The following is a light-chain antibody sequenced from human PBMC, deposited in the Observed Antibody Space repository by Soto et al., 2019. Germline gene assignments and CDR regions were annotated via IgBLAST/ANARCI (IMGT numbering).Light chain of an antibody. CDR2: AVT. Sequence: QSALTQPPSVSGSPGQSVTISCTGTSSDVGSYNRVSWYQQPPGTAPKLMISAVTQRPSGVPDRFSGSKSGNTASLTISGLQADDEADYFCCSYTASDLWVFGGGTKVTVL. CDR1: SSDVGSYNR. J-gene: IGLJ3*02. V-gene: IGLV2-18*02. CDR3: CSYTASDLWV.